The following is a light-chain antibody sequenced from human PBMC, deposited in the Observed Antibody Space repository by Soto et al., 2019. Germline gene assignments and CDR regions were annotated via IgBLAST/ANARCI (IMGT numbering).Light chain of an antibody. CDR2: GAS. CDR3: QQYGSSPPT. V-gene: IGKV3-20*01. CDR1: QSVSSSY. Sequence: EIVLTQSPGTLSLSPGERATLSCRASQSVSSSYIAWYQQKPGQAPRLLIYGASSRATGIPDRFSGSGSGTDFTLTISRLEPEDFAVYYCQQYGSSPPTFGQGT. J-gene: IGKJ1*01.